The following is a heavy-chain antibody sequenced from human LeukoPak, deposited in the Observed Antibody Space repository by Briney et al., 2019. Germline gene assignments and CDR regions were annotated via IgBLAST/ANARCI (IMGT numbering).Heavy chain of an antibody. CDR3: ARQVGIAASFDY. CDR2: IYPGDSDT. J-gene: IGHJ4*02. Sequence: ISGNTSVSIFTSYWSGRLHHLHGKRHARMGIIYPGDSDTRYSPSFQGQVTISADKSISTAYLQWSSLKASDTAMYYCARQVGIAASFDYWGQGTLVTVSS. CDR1: VSIFTSYW. D-gene: IGHD6-13*01. V-gene: IGHV5-51*07.